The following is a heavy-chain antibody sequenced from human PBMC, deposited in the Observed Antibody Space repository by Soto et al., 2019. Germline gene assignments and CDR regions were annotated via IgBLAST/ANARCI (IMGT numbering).Heavy chain of an antibody. J-gene: IGHJ4*02. CDR2: IDSDDGTT. CDR3: VRPYYSSSWFPFDR. CDR1: GFTFSDYY. D-gene: IGHD6-13*01. V-gene: IGHV3-11*01. Sequence: LRLSCAASGFTFSDYYMSWIRQAPGKGLEWVSYIDSDDGTTYYTDSVKGRFTISRDNAKNSLYLQMNSLRVEDTALYYCVRPYYSSSWFPFDRWGQGTLVTVSS.